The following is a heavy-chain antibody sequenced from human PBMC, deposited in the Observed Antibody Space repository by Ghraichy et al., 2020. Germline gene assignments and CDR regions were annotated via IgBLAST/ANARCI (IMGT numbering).Heavy chain of an antibody. V-gene: IGHV3-23*01. CDR1: GFTFSSYA. D-gene: IGHD3-3*01. Sequence: GGSLRLSCAASGFTFSSYAMSWVRQAPGKGLEWVSAISGSGGTTYYADSVKGRFTSSRDNSKNTLYLQMNSLRAEDTAVYYCAKPQRITIFGVVTSYYFDYWGQGTLVTVSS. CDR2: ISGSGGTT. CDR3: AKPQRITIFGVVTSYYFDY. J-gene: IGHJ4*02.